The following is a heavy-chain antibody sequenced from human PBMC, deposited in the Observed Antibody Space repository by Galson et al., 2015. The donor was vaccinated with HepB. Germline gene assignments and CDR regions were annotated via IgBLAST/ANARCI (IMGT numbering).Heavy chain of an antibody. D-gene: IGHD5-12*01. CDR3: ARGRSGYDGVFFDF. J-gene: IGHJ4*02. CDR1: GDSVSSDSAA. CDR2: TYFRSTWFY. V-gene: IGHV6-1*01. Sequence: CAISGDSVSSDSAAWNWTRQSPSRGLEWLGRTYFRSTWFYSFAPSVRSRISISPDRSTNQFSLRLNSVTPEDTAVYYCARGRSGYDGVFFDFWGQGIMVTVSS.